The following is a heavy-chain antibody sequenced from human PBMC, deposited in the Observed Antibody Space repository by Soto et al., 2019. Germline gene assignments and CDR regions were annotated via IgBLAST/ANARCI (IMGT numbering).Heavy chain of an antibody. Sequence: EVQVVESGGGLVQPGRSLRLSCAASGFSFDDYAMHWVRQAPGKGLEWVSGISWKSGTIGYADSVKGRFTIYRDNAKNSLYLQMNSLKAEDTALYYCAKSTGGTANGMGVWGQGTTVTVSS. D-gene: IGHD2-8*02. CDR3: AKSTGGTANGMGV. J-gene: IGHJ6*02. V-gene: IGHV3-9*01. CDR1: GFSFDDYA. CDR2: ISWKSGTI.